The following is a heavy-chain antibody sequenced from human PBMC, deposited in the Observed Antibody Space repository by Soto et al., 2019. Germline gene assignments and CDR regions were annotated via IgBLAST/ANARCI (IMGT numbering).Heavy chain of an antibody. J-gene: IGHJ4*02. CDR2: IIPIFGTA. D-gene: IGHD1-26*01. V-gene: IGHV1-69*01. Sequence: QVQLVQSGAEVKKPGSSVKVSCKASGGTFSSYSINWVRQAPGQGLEWMGEIIPIFGTANYAQKVQGRVTITADESTSTAYMELSRLRSEDTAVYYCARDGGSHSGGIDYWGQGTLVTVSS. CDR1: GGTFSSYS. CDR3: ARDGGSHSGGIDY.